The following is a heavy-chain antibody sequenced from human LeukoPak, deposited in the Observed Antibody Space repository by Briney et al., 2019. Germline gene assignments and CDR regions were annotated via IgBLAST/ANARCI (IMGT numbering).Heavy chain of an antibody. J-gene: IGHJ4*02. D-gene: IGHD5-24*01. Sequence: GGSLRLSCAASGFTFDAYSMHWVRQAPGKGLEWVSLISRDADRTYYADSVKGRFTISRDNSKNCLYLQMSSLRTEDTGLDYCASEVAHKPLGHCGGGALVTVSP. CDR1: GFTFDAYS. CDR3: ASEVAHKPLGH. CDR2: ISRDADRT. V-gene: IGHV3-43*01.